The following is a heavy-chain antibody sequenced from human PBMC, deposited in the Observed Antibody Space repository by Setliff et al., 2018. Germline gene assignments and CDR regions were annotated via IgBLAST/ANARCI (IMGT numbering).Heavy chain of an antibody. V-gene: IGHV4-59*12. CDR3: VHSADFIGTFNT. J-gene: IGHJ3*01. CDR2: INHSGST. Sequence: PSETLSLTCTVSGGSISSYYWSWIRQPPGKGLEWIGEINHSGSTNYNPSLKSRVTISVDTSKNQFSLKLSSVTAADTAVYYCVHSADFIGTFNTWGQGTMVTVSS. CDR1: GGSISSYY. D-gene: IGHD1-26*01.